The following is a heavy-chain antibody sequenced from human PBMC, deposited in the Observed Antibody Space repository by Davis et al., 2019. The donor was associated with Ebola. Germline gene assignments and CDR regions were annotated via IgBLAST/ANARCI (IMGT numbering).Heavy chain of an antibody. CDR3: ARDGDAAVDLDY. D-gene: IGHD2-21*02. CDR2: IKQDGGEK. CDR1: GFTFSDHW. Sequence: GESLKISCAASGFTFSDHWMSWVRQAPGKGPEWVAIIKQDGGEKYYVDSVEGRFTISRDNAKNTLYLQMNSLRDEDTGVYYCARDGDAAVDLDYWGQGTQVTVSS. V-gene: IGHV3-7*01. J-gene: IGHJ4*02.